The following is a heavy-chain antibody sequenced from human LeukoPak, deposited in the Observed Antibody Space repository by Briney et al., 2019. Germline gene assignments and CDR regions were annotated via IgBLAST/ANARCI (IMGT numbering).Heavy chain of an antibody. CDR3: ATGDYYDSSPLEY. CDR2: FGPEDGET. Sequence: ASVTVSCTVSGYTLTELSMHWVRQAPGKGLEWMGGFGPEDGETIYAQKFQGRVTMTEDTSTDTAYMELSSLRSEDTAVYYCATGDYYDSSPLEYWGQGTLVTVSS. J-gene: IGHJ4*02. V-gene: IGHV1-24*01. D-gene: IGHD3-22*01. CDR1: GYTLTELS.